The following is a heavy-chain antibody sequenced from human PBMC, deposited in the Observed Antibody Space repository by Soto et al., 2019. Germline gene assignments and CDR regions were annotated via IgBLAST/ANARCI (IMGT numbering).Heavy chain of an antibody. J-gene: IGHJ4*02. Sequence: ASVKVSCKASGYTFTSYGISWVRQAPGQGLEWMGWISTYNGNTKYARKFQGRVTITRDTSASTAYMELSSLRSEDTAVYYCARGSGYYYWDDYWGQGTLVTVSS. CDR1: GYTFTSYG. CDR3: ARGSGYYYWDDY. V-gene: IGHV1-18*01. CDR2: ISTYNGNT. D-gene: IGHD3-22*01.